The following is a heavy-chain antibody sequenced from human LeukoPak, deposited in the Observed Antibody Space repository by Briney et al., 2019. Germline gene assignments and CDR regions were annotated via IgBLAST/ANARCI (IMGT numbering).Heavy chain of an antibody. CDR2: IYNSRDT. J-gene: IGHJ4*02. CDR3: ARKGTIAATGPDY. Sequence: PSETLSLTPTLSVGSLSGYYWSAVPQPPQRGHESLSYIYNSRDTNYNPSLKSRVTFSVDTSKNQFSLKLSSVTAADTAVYYCARKGTIAATGPDYWGQGTLVTVSS. CDR1: VGSLSGYY. D-gene: IGHD6-13*01. V-gene: IGHV4-59*01.